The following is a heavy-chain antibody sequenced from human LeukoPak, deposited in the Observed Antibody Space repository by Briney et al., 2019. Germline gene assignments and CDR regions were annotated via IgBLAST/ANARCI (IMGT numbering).Heavy chain of an antibody. CDR2: ISYDGSNK. J-gene: IGHJ4*02. D-gene: IGHD5/OR15-5a*01. CDR3: AKDRSPPPVLVYYFDY. Sequence: GGSLRLSCAASGFTFSSYWMSWVRQAPGKGLEWVAVISYDGSNKYYADSVKGRFTISRDNSKNTLYLQMNSLRAEDTAVYYCAKDRSPPPVLVYYFDYWGQGTLVTVSS. CDR1: GFTFSSYW. V-gene: IGHV3-30*18.